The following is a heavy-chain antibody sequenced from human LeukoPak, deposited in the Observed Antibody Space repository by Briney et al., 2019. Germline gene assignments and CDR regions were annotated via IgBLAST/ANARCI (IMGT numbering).Heavy chain of an antibody. CDR2: ISYDGSNK. CDR1: GFTFGSYG. Sequence: GVLRLSCAASGFTFGSYGMHWVRQAPGKGLEWVAVISYDGSNKYYADSVKGRFTISRDNSKNTLYLQMNSLRAEDTAVYYCAKRIVGPYFYYFDYWGQGTLVTVSS. CDR3: AKRIVGPYFYYFDY. V-gene: IGHV3-30*18. J-gene: IGHJ4*02. D-gene: IGHD1-26*01.